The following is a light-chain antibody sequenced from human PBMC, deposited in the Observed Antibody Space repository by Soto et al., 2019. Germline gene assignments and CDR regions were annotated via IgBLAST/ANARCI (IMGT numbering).Light chain of an antibody. CDR3: QQYGSSPGFT. CDR2: GAS. CDR1: QSVSSSY. J-gene: IGKJ3*01. V-gene: IGKV3-20*01. Sequence: EIVLTQSPGTLSLSPGERATLSCSASQSVSSSYLAWYQQKPGQAPRLLIYGASSRATGIPDRFSGSGSGTDLSLNISRMEPEDFAVYYCQQYGSSPGFTFGPGTKVDIK.